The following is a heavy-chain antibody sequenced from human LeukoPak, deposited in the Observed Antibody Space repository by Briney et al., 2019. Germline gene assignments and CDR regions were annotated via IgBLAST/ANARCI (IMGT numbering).Heavy chain of an antibody. Sequence: ASVKVSCKASGYTFTGYYMHWVRQAPGQGLEWMGWINPNSGGTNYAQKFQGRVTMTRDTSISTAYMELSRLRSDDTAVYYCARDDGSGSYLFDYWGRGTLATVSS. V-gene: IGHV1-2*02. CDR3: ARDDGSGSYLFDY. J-gene: IGHJ4*02. CDR2: INPNSGGT. D-gene: IGHD3-10*01. CDR1: GYTFTGYY.